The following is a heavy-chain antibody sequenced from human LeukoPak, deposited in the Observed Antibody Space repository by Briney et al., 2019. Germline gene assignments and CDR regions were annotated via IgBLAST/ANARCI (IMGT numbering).Heavy chain of an antibody. V-gene: IGHV3-64*01. CDR1: GFTFSSYA. CDR3: ARDTTLDY. D-gene: IGHD1-1*01. J-gene: IGHJ4*02. Sequence: PGGSMRLSCAASGFTFSSYAMHWVRQAPGKGLEYVSAISSNGGSTYYANSVKGRFTISRDNSKNTLYLQMGSLRAEDMAVYYCARDTTLDYWGQGTLVTVSS. CDR2: ISSNGGST.